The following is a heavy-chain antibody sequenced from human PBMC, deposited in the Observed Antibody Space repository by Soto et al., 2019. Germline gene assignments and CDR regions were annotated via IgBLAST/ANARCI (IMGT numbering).Heavy chain of an antibody. CDR1: GGSFSGYY. CDR2: INHSGST. J-gene: IGHJ4*02. Sequence: SETLSLTCAVYGGSFSGYYWTWIRQPPGTGLEWIGEINHSGSTNYNPSLKSRVTISVDTSKNQFSLKLTSVTAADTAVYYCARMTRGSGWYLDYWGQGTLVSVSS. D-gene: IGHD6-19*01. CDR3: ARMTRGSGWYLDY. V-gene: IGHV4-34*01.